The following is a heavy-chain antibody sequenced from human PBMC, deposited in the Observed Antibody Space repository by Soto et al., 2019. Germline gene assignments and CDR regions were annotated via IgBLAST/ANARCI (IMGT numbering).Heavy chain of an antibody. J-gene: IGHJ4*02. CDR3: ARPGAPTDTVVYDF. D-gene: IGHD5-18*01. CDR1: GYSFANYW. CDR2: IYPGDSET. Sequence: GESLKISCKASGYSFANYWIGWVCQKPGKGLEWMGVIYPGDSETTYSPSFEGPVIISVDRSRGTAFLEWSSLKASDTAMYYCARPGAPTDTVVYDFWGQGTQVTVSS. V-gene: IGHV5-51*01.